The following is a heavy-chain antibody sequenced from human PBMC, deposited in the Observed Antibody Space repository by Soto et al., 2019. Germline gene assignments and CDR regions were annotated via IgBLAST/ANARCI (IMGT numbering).Heavy chain of an antibody. D-gene: IGHD1-26*01. CDR1: GFTVSSNY. J-gene: IGHJ6*02. CDR2: IYSGGST. CDR3: ARGIVGATFSYYYYGMDV. Sequence: LRLSCAASGFTVSSNYMSWVRQAPGKGLEWVSVIYSGGSTYYADSVKGRFTISRDNSKNTLYLQMNSLRAEDTAVYYCARGIVGATFSYYYYGMDVWGQGTTVTVSS. V-gene: IGHV3-53*01.